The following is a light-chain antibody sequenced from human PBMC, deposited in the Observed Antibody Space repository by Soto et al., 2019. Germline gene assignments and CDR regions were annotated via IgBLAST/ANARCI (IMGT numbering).Light chain of an antibody. V-gene: IGLV2-8*01. CDR2: EVS. J-gene: IGLJ1*01. CDR3: SSYTGGNTPYV. CDR1: SSDVGGNNY. Sequence: QSVLTQPPSASGSPGQSVTISCTGTSSDVGGNNYVSWFQQHPGKAPKVIIYEVSKRPSGVPDRFSGSKSGNTASLTVSGLQAEDEADYYCSSYTGGNTPYVFGAGTKLTVL.